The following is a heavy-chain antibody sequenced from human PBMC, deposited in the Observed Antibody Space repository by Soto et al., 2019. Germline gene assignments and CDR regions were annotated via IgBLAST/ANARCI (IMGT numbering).Heavy chain of an antibody. CDR3: ARDVPFHGYYYDSSGYSGSLYYFDY. V-gene: IGHV1-18*01. J-gene: IGHJ4*02. D-gene: IGHD3-22*01. CDR1: GGTFSSYA. CDR2: IISYNGKT. Sequence: GASVKVSCKASGGTFSSYANSWVRQAPGQGLEWKGGIISYNGKTNYAQKLLGSVIITTDTSTSTAYMELRSLRSADTAVYYCARDVPFHGYYYDSSGYSGSLYYFDYWGQGTLVTVSS.